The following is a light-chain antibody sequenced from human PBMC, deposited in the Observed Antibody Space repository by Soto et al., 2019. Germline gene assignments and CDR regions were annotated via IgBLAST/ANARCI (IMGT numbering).Light chain of an antibody. CDR3: AAWDDSLSGVV. Sequence: QAVLTQPPSASGAPGQRVTISCSGSSSNIGSNYVYWYQQFPGTAPKRLIYSNSQRPSGVPDRFSSSKSGTSASLAISGLRSEDEADYYCAAWDDSLSGVVFGGGTKLTVL. CDR2: SNS. V-gene: IGLV1-47*02. J-gene: IGLJ2*01. CDR1: SSNIGSNY.